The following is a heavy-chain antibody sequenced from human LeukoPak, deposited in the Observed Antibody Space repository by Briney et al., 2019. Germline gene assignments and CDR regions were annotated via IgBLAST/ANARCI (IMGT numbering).Heavy chain of an antibody. CDR2: VYPGDSET. V-gene: IGHV5-51*01. J-gene: IGHJ4*02. Sequence: GESLQISCKGPGYSFTSYWIGWVRQMPGRGLEWMGIVYPGDSETRYSTSFQGQVTISADKSINTAYLHWSSMRASGTAIYYCATTSRHFDYWGQGTLLTVSS. CDR3: ATTSRHFDY. D-gene: IGHD6-6*01. CDR1: GYSFTSYW.